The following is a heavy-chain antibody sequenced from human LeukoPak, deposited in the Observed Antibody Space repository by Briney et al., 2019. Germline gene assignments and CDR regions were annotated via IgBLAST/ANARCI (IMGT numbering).Heavy chain of an antibody. Sequence: GGSLRLSCAASGFTFSSYSMNWVRQAPGKGLEWVSSISSSSSYIYYADSVKGRFTISRDNAKNSLYLQMNSLRAEDTAVCYCARHRGVVPFDYWGQGTLVTVSS. D-gene: IGHD3-3*01. CDR2: ISSSSSYI. CDR3: ARHRGVVPFDY. CDR1: GFTFSSYS. J-gene: IGHJ4*02. V-gene: IGHV3-21*01.